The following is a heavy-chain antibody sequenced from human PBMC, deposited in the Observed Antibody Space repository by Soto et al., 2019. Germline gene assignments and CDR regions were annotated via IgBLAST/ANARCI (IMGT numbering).Heavy chain of an antibody. V-gene: IGHV4-39*01. J-gene: IGHJ6*02. CDR3: ARLHGYCINSSCHGHYAMVV. D-gene: IGHD2-2*01. Sequence: SDTLSLTSTIPPPSITPTRYSHAAILEQPCTGLEWIGSIYYSGTTYYNPSLDSRVTVSVDTSKNQFSLKVTSVTAADTAVYYCARLHGYCINSSCHGHYAMVVWGQGTTVT. CDR2: IYYSGTT. CDR1: PPSITPTRYS.